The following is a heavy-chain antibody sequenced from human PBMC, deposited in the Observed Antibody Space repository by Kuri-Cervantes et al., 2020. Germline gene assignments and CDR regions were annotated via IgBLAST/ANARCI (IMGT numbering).Heavy chain of an antibody. J-gene: IGHJ6*02. Sequence: ASVKVSCKTSGYTFTSSYIHWIRLTPGQGLEWMGLINPRDGSTTYTQKLQGRVSLTRDTSTRIVHMNLNNLRFEDTAVYYCARGADIVVVPATPDYYYYGLDVWGQGTTVTVSS. V-gene: IGHV1-46*01. CDR2: INPRDGST. CDR3: ARGADIVVVPATPDYYYYGLDV. D-gene: IGHD2-2*01. CDR1: GYTFTSSY.